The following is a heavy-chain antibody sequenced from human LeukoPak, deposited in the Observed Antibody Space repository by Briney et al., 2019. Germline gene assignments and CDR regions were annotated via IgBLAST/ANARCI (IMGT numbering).Heavy chain of an antibody. J-gene: IGHJ4*02. V-gene: IGHV3-11*01. CDR3: ARVGIALTSPFDY. D-gene: IGHD1-1*01. CDR1: GFTFGDYY. CDR2: MSSRGYPT. Sequence: GGSLRLSCLASGFTFGDYYMSWVRQAPGKGLEWLSYMSSRGYPTYYAESVKGRFTISRDNAKNTLYLQMHNLRADDTAVYFCARVGIALTSPFDYWGLGTLVAVSS.